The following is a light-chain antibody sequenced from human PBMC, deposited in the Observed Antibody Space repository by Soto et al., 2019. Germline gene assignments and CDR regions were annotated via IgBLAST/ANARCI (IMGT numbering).Light chain of an antibody. CDR3: CSYAGSYTLV. CDR1: TSDVGGYNY. Sequence: QSVLTQPRSVSGSPGQSVTISCTGTTSDVGGYNYVSWYQQHPGKDPKLRMYDVSKRPSGVPDRFYGSKSGNTASLTISGLQAEDEADYYCCSYAGSYTLVFGGGAKLTVL. J-gene: IGLJ2*01. V-gene: IGLV2-11*01. CDR2: DVS.